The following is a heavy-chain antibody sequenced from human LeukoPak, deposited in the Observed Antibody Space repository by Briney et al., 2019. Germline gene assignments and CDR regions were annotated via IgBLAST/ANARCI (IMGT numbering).Heavy chain of an antibody. V-gene: IGHV3-30*18. Sequence: PGRSLRLSCAASGFTFSSYGMHWVRQASGKGLEWVAVISYDGSNKYYADSVKGRFTISRDNSKNTLYLQMNSLRAEDTAVYYCAKGELPYGNWGQGTLVTVSS. D-gene: IGHD1-26*01. CDR2: ISYDGSNK. J-gene: IGHJ4*02. CDR1: GFTFSSYG. CDR3: AKGELPYGN.